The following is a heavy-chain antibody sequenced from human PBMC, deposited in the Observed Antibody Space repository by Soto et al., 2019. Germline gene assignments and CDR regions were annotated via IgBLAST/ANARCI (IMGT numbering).Heavy chain of an antibody. CDR3: ARRLAAATGPYYFDS. V-gene: IGHV3-74*01. CDR2: INSDGRST. CDR1: AFTFSTYW. Sequence: VQLVESGGGLFQPGRSLRVACAASAFTFSTYWMHWVRQDPGKGLVWVSRINSDGRSTSYADSVKGRITISRDNAQNTLYLQMNGLRVEDAAVYYCARRLAAATGPYYFDSWSQGTLVTVCS. D-gene: IGHD1-26*01. J-gene: IGHJ4*02.